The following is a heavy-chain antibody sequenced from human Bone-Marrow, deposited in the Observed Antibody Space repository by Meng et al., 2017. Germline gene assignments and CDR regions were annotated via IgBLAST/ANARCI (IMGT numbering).Heavy chain of an antibody. CDR3: AREMVGHYDSSGYLDAFDI. CDR2: IIPIFGTA. J-gene: IGHJ3*02. V-gene: IGHV1-69*13. CDR1: GGTFSSYA. D-gene: IGHD3-22*01. Sequence: SVKVSCKASGGTFSSYAISWLRQAPGQGLEWMGGIIPIFGTANYAQKFQGRVTITADESTSTAYMELSSLRSEDTDVYYCAREMVGHYDSSGYLDAFDIWGQGTMVTVSS.